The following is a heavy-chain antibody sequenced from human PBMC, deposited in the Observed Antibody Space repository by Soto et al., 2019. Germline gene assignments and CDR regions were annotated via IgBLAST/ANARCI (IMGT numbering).Heavy chain of an antibody. D-gene: IGHD1-26*01. Sequence: PVGSLRLSCAASGFTFSDYYMSWIRQAPGKGLEWISYISGRATDTRYADSVKGRFTISRDNVNKSVFLQMNSLTAEDAAVYYCARVRVGATYYFDNWGHGTLVTVSS. CDR2: ISGRATDT. CDR1: GFTFSDYY. V-gene: IGHV3-11*06. CDR3: ARVRVGATYYFDN. J-gene: IGHJ4*01.